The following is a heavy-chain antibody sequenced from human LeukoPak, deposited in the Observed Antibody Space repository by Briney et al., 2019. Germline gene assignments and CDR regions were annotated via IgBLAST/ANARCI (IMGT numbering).Heavy chain of an antibody. CDR1: GFTFSSYS. V-gene: IGHV3-21*01. Sequence: GRSLRLSCAASGFTFSSYSMNWVRQAPGKGLEWVSSISSSSSYIYYADSVKGRFTISRDNAKNSLYLQMNSLRAEDTAVYYCARDYDVDAFDIWGQGTMVTVSS. J-gene: IGHJ3*02. CDR3: ARDYDVDAFDI. D-gene: IGHD3-16*01. CDR2: ISSSSSYI.